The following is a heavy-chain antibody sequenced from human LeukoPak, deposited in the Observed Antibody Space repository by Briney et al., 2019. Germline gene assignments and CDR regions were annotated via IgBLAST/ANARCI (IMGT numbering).Heavy chain of an antibody. J-gene: IGHJ4*02. D-gene: IGHD3-9*01. Sequence: GGSLRLSCAASGFTFSSYGMRWVRQAPGKGLEWVAVISYDGSNKYYADSVKGRFTISRDNSKNTLYLQMNSLRAEDTAVYYCAKNPHTDILTGPPFDYWGQGTLVTVSS. V-gene: IGHV3-30*18. CDR3: AKNPHTDILTGPPFDY. CDR2: ISYDGSNK. CDR1: GFTFSSYG.